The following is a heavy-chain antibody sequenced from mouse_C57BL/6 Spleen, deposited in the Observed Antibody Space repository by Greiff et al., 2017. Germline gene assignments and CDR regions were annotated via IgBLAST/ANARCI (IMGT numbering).Heavy chain of an antibody. CDR2: ISYSGST. Sequence: EVQLQQSGPGLAKPSQTLSLSCSVTGYSITSDYWNWLRKFPGNKLEYMGYISYSGSTYYNPSLISRISITPDTSKNQYYLQLNSVSTEDTATYSCARSLGPYYFDYWGQGTTLTVSS. J-gene: IGHJ2*01. CDR3: ARSLGPYYFDY. CDR1: GYSITSDY. D-gene: IGHD4-1*01. V-gene: IGHV3-8*01.